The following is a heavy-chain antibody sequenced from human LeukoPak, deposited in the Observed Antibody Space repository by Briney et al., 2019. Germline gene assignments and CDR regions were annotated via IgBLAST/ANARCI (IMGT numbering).Heavy chain of an antibody. D-gene: IGHD6-13*01. CDR2: IYTSGST. V-gene: IGHV4-4*09. J-gene: IGHJ4*02. Sequence: SETLSLTCTVSGGSISSYYWSWIRQPPGKGLEWIGYIYTSGSTNYNPSLKSRVTISVDTSKNQFSLKLSSVTAADTAVYYCARGRRGLAAAGTDFDYWGQRTLVTVSS. CDR3: ARGRRGLAAAGTDFDY. CDR1: GGSISSYY.